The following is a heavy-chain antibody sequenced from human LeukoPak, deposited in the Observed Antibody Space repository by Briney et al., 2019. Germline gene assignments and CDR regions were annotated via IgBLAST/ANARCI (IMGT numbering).Heavy chain of an antibody. V-gene: IGHV3-13*01. CDR2: IGTAGDT. CDR1: GFTFSSYD. Sequence: GGSLRLSCAASGFTFSSYDMHWVRQATGKGLEWASAIGTAGDTYYPGSVKGRFTISRGNAKNSLYLQMNSLRAGDTAVYYCARSITDRRSYYYYGMDVWGQGTTVTVSS. CDR3: ARSITDRRSYYYYGMDV. D-gene: IGHD3-10*01. J-gene: IGHJ6*02.